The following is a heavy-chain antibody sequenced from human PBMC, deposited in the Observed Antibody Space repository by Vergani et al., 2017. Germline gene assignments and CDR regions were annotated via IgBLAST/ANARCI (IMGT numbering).Heavy chain of an antibody. CDR3: ARGGYYYYYYGMDV. Sequence: EVQLVESGGGLVQPGRSLRLSCAASGFTFSSYEMNWVRQAPGKGLEWVSYITSASSTIYYADPVKGRFTISRDNAKNSLYLQMDSLRAEDTAVYYCARGGYYYYYYGMDVWGQGTTVTVSS. CDR2: ITSASSTI. V-gene: IGHV3-48*03. D-gene: IGHD2-15*01. CDR1: GFTFSSYE. J-gene: IGHJ6*02.